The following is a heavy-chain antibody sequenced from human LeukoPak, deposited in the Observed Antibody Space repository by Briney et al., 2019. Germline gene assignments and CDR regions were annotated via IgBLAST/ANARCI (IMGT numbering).Heavy chain of an antibody. D-gene: IGHD3-10*01. V-gene: IGHV3-23*01. Sequence: GGSLRLSCAGSGFTFSRYAMSWIRQVPGKGLEWVSAISGSGGDIFYTDSVKGRFTISRDNSKNTLYLQMNSLRAGDTAVYYCAKDRFGSGSSNWFGPWGQGTLVTVSS. J-gene: IGHJ5*02. CDR1: GFTFSRYA. CDR2: ISGSGGDI. CDR3: AKDRFGSGSSNWFGP.